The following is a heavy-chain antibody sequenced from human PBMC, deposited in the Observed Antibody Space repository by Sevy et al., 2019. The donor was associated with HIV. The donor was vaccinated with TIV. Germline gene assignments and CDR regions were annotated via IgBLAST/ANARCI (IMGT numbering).Heavy chain of an antibody. J-gene: IGHJ3*02. CDR3: ASLFSLYGVLDI. CDR1: GFTFNTYG. Sequence: GGSLRLSCEGSGFTFNTYGMHWVRQAPGKGLEWVAVIWHDGTNIYYADSVKGRFTISRDNSKNTLFLQMNSLSAEDTAVYYCASLFSLYGVLDIWGQGTMVTVSS. V-gene: IGHV3-33*08. CDR2: IWHDGTNI. D-gene: IGHD2-8*01.